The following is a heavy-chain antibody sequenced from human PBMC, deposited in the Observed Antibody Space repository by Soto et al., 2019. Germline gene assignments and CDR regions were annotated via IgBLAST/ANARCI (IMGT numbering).Heavy chain of an antibody. CDR3: ARLPLRITIFGVVISYFDY. J-gene: IGHJ4*02. Sequence: SETLSLTCTVSGGSISSSSYYWGWIRQPPGKGLEWIGSIYYSGSTYYNPSLKSRVTISVDTSKNQFSLKLSSLTAADTAVYYCARLPLRITIFGVVISYFDYWGQGTLVTVSS. CDR1: GGSISSSSYY. D-gene: IGHD3-3*01. V-gene: IGHV4-39*01. CDR2: IYYSGST.